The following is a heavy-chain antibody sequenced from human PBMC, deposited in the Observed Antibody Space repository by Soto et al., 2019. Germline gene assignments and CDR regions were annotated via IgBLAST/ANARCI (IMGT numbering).Heavy chain of an antibody. CDR1: GYSFTSYW. V-gene: IGHV5-51*01. D-gene: IGHD3-22*01. CDR2: IYPGDSDT. Sequence: GESLKISCNGSGYSFTSYWIGWVRQMPGKGLESMGIIYPGDSDTRYSPSFQGQVTISADKSISTAYLQWSSLKASDTAMYYCARQYYDSRDAPPAEYFQHWGQGTPVPVYS. CDR3: ARQYYDSRDAPPAEYFQH. J-gene: IGHJ1*01.